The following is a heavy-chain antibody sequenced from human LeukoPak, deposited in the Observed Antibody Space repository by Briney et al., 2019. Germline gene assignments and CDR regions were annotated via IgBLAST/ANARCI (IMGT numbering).Heavy chain of an antibody. CDR2: IFYKGSA. CDR1: VDSLTYYY. CDR3: ARHGPYSGYQNYYHFHY. D-gene: IGHD5-12*01. Sequence: SETLSLTCTVSVDSLTYYYGSWIRQSPGKGLEWIGYIFYKGSANYNPSFKRRVTISLGPSKKQFSLKLTSVTASDTAVYYCARHGPYSGYQNYYHFHYWRQGILVTVPS. V-gene: IGHV4-59*08. J-gene: IGHJ4*02.